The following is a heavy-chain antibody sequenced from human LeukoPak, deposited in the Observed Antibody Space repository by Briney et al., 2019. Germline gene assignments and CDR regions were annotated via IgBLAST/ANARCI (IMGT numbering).Heavy chain of an antibody. CDR2: INPNSGGT. CDR3: ARDNTWFGAFDP. CDR1: GYTFTGYY. J-gene: IGHJ5*02. D-gene: IGHD3-10*01. Sequence: ASVKVSCKASGYTFTGYYMHWVRQAPGQGLEWMGWINPNSGGTNYAQKFQGRVTMTRDTSISTAYMELSSLRSEDTAVYYCARDNTWFGAFDPWGQGTLVTVSS. V-gene: IGHV1-2*02.